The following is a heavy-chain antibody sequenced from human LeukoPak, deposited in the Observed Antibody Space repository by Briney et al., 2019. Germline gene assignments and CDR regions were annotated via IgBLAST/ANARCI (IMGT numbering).Heavy chain of an antibody. D-gene: IGHD5-18*01. V-gene: IGHV4-39*07. CDR1: GGSISSSSYY. CDR2: IYYSGST. CDR3: ARVKGHSYGSRTPGVWHYYYYMDV. Sequence: SETLSLTCTVSGGSISSSSYYWGWIRQPPGKGLEWIGSIYYSGSTYYNPSLKSRVTISVDTSKNQFSLKLSSVTAADTAVYYCARVKGHSYGSRTPGVWHYYYYMDVWGKGTTVTVSS. J-gene: IGHJ6*03.